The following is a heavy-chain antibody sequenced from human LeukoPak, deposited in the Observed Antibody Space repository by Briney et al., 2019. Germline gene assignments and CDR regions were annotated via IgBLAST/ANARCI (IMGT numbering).Heavy chain of an antibody. D-gene: IGHD3-9*01. V-gene: IGHV4-34*01. J-gene: IGHJ6*03. CDR1: GGSFSGYY. Sequence: SETLSLTCAVYGGSFSGYYWSWIRQPPGKGLEWIGEINHSGSTNYNPSLKSRVTISVDTSKNQFSLKLSSVTAADTAVCYCARRKGLRYFDWFHRGSSYMDVWGKGTTVTVSS. CDR2: INHSGST. CDR3: ARRKGLRYFDWFHRGSSYMDV.